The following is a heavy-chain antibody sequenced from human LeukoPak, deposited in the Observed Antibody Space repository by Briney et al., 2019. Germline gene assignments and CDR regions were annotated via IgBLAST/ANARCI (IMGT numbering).Heavy chain of an antibody. CDR2: IYTSGST. D-gene: IGHD3-10*01. J-gene: IGHJ4*01. CDR1: GGSISSYY. V-gene: IGHV4-4*07. Sequence: ASETLSPTCTVSGGSISSYYWSWIRQPARKGLEWIGRIYTSGSTNYNPSLKSRVTMSVDTSKNQFSLKLSSVTAADTAVYYCASGDYGAGSPVMRYWGHGTLVIVSS. CDR3: ASGDYGAGSPVMRY.